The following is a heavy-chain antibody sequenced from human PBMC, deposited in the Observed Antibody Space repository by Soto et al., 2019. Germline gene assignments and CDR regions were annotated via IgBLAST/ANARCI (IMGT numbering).Heavy chain of an antibody. Sequence: QVNLVQSGAEVKKPGASVKVSCKASGYNFNGYYIHWVRQAPGQGLEWMGWMNPNTGGANYAQKFQGKVIMTTDTSIRTAYLELRSLTSDDTAVDYCAKVISTIGSKQWMAQTKHQALDYWGQGTLVTVSS. D-gene: IGHD6-19*01. V-gene: IGHV1-2*02. CDR3: AKVISTIGSKQWMAQTKHQALDY. CDR2: MNPNTGGA. CDR1: GYNFNGYY. J-gene: IGHJ4*02.